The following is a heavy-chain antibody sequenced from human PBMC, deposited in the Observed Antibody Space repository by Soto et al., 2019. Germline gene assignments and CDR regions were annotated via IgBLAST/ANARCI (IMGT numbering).Heavy chain of an antibody. CDR1: GGTFSSYA. CDR3: ARVYYDFWSGKTQNWFDP. CDR2: IIPIFGTA. J-gene: IGHJ5*02. V-gene: IGHV1-69*13. D-gene: IGHD3-3*01. Sequence: SVKVSCKXSGGTFSSYAISWVRQAPGQGLEWMGGIIPIFGTANYAQKFQGRVTITADESTSTAYMELSSLRSEDTAVYYCARVYYDFWSGKTQNWFDPWGQGTLVTVSS.